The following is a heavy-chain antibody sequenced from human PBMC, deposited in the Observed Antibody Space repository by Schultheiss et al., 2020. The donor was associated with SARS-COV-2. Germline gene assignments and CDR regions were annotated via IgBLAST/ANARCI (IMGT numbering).Heavy chain of an antibody. D-gene: IGHD6-13*01. Sequence: GGSLRLSCAASGFTFRSYVLHWVRQAPGKGLEWVSYISSSGSTIYYADSVKGRFTISRDNAKNSLYLQMNSLRAEDTAVYYCARAAAGTYYYYGMDVWGQGTTVTVSS. CDR3: ARAAAGTYYYYGMDV. J-gene: IGHJ6*02. V-gene: IGHV3-48*03. CDR2: ISSSGSTI. CDR1: GFTFRSYV.